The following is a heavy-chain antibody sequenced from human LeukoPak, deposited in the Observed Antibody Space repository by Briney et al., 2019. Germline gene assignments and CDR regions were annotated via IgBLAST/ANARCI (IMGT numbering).Heavy chain of an antibody. CDR3: GRVGGRSRAAKGDAFDI. CDR2: ISSGSTYM. J-gene: IGHJ3*02. CDR1: GFTFSSYS. Sequence: GGSLRLSCAAPGFTFSSYSMNWVRQAPGKGLEWVSSISSGSTYMYYADSVKGRFTISRDNAQNSMYLQMNSLRAEDTAVYYCGRVGGRSRAAKGDAFDIWGQGTMVVVSS. V-gene: IGHV3-21*01. D-gene: IGHD6-6*01.